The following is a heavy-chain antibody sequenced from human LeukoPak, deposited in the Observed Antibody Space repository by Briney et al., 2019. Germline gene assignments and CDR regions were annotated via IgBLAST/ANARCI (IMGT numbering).Heavy chain of an antibody. CDR1: GGSFSGYY. CDR3: ARGQGTVTTH. CDR2: ISRSGSA. V-gene: IGHV4-34*01. D-gene: IGHD4-11*01. J-gene: IGHJ4*02. Sequence: SETLSLTCAVSGGSFSGYYWTWIRQPPGKGLEWIGEISRSGSANYNPSPMSRVTISLDTSKNHFSLNLSSVTAADTAVYYCARGQGTVTTHWGQGTLVTVSS.